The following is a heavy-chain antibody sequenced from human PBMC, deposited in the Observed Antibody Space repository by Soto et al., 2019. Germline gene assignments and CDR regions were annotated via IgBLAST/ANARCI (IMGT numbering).Heavy chain of an antibody. V-gene: IGHV4-61*01. CDR2: VYYTGST. J-gene: IGHJ4*02. D-gene: IGHD6-19*01. Sequence: KPSETLSLTCTVSGGSVSSGSYYWSWSRQPPGKGLEWIGYVYYTGSTHCNPSLKSRVTISVDTSKNQFSLKLNSVTAADTAVYYCARRASRSGWFDYWGQGTLVTVSS. CDR3: ARRASRSGWFDY. CDR1: GGSVSSGSYY.